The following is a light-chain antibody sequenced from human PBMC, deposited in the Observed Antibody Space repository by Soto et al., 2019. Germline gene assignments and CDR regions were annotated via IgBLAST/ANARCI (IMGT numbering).Light chain of an antibody. J-gene: IGLJ1*01. V-gene: IGLV2-18*01. Sequence: QSALTQPPSVSGSPGQSVTISCTGTSTDFVSYNRVSWYQQPPGTAPKLIIYEASNRPSGVPDRFSGSKSGNTASLTISGLQAADEADYYCSLDTSENTYVFGTGTTLTVL. CDR2: EAS. CDR1: STDFVSYNR. CDR3: SLDTSENTYV.